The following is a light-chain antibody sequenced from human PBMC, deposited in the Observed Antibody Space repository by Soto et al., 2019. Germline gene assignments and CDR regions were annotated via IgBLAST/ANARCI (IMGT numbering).Light chain of an antibody. J-gene: IGKJ1*01. CDR3: LQDYNYPRT. Sequence: AIQMTHSPSSLSASVGDRVTISCRASQGIRNDLGWYQQKPGKAPKLLIYAASSLQSGVPSRFSGSGSGTDFTLTISSLQPEDFATYYCLQDYNYPRTFGQGTKVEIK. V-gene: IGKV1-6*01. CDR2: AAS. CDR1: QGIRND.